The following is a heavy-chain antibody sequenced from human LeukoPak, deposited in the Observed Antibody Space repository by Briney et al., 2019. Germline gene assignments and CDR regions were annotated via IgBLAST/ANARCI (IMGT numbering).Heavy chain of an antibody. CDR3: ARDHTYYGMDV. V-gene: IGHV1-18*01. Sequence: GASVKVSCKASGYTFSSYDMSWVRQAPGQGLEWMGWITAYNGKTNYAQKFQGRVTMTRDTSISTAYMELSRLRSDDTAVYYCARDHTYYGMDVWGQGTTVTVSS. CDR2: ITAYNGKT. CDR1: GYTFSSYD. J-gene: IGHJ6*02.